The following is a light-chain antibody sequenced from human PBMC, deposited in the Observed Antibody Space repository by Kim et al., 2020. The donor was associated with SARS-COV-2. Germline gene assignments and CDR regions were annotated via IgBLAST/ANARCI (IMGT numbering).Light chain of an antibody. CDR3: QAWDSSTAVV. CDR2: QDS. J-gene: IGLJ2*01. CDR1: KLGDKY. V-gene: IGLV3-1*01. Sequence: SPGQTASITCSGDKLGDKYACWYQQKPGQSPGLVIYQDSKRPSGIPERFSGSNSGNTATLTISGTQAMDEADYYCQAWDSSTAVVFGGGTQLTVL.